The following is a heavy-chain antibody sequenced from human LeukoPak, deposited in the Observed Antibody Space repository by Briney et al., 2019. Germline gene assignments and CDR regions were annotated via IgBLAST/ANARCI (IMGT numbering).Heavy chain of an antibody. J-gene: IGHJ4*02. CDR2: INPNSGGT. Sequence: ASVKVSCKASGYTFTGYYMHWVRQAPGQGLEWMGWINPNSGGTNYAQKFQGRVTMTRDTSISTAYMELRSLRSDDTAVYYCARVFEQLVRGFDYWGQGTLVTVSS. CDR3: ARVFEQLVRGFDY. V-gene: IGHV1-2*02. CDR1: GYTFTGYY. D-gene: IGHD6-13*01.